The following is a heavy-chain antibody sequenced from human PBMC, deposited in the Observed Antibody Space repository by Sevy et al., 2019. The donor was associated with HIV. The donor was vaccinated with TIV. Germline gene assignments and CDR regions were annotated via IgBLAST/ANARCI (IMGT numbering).Heavy chain of an antibody. Sequence: GGFLRLSCTASGFTVNTNYMSWVRQAPEKGLEWVSVIYSGGSTYYADSVKGRFTISRDNSKNTVYLQMNSLRAEDTAVYYCARFSGGSKGTAFDYWGQGTLVTVSS. CDR2: IYSGGST. CDR1: GFTVNTNY. D-gene: IGHD2-15*01. V-gene: IGHV3-53*01. J-gene: IGHJ4*02. CDR3: ARFSGGSKGTAFDY.